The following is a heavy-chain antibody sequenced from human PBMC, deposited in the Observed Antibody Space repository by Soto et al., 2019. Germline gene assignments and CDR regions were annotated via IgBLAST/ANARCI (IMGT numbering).Heavy chain of an antibody. V-gene: IGHV3-23*01. CDR3: AKPFSPVPGPKPMES. CDR1: GFTFSSYT. Sequence: EVQLLESGGGLVQPGGSLRLSCAASGFTFSSYTMCWVRQTPGKGLEWVSTVGSGGGNTYYADSVKGRFTISRDNSKNTLYLQMNSLRADDTAVYYCAKPFSPVPGPKPMESWGQGTLVTVSS. D-gene: IGHD3-10*01. CDR2: VGSGGGNT. J-gene: IGHJ5*02.